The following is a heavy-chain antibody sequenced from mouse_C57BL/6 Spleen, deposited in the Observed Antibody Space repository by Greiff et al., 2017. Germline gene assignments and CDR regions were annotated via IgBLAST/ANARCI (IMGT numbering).Heavy chain of an antibody. CDR1: GYTFTSYW. CDR2: IYPGSGST. D-gene: IGHD1-1*01. J-gene: IGHJ4*01. V-gene: IGHV1-55*01. CDR3: ARKRYYGSSYGGDYAMDY. Sequence: QVQLKQPGAELVKPGASVKMSCKASGYTFTSYWITWVKQRPGQGLEWIGDIYPGSGSTNYNEKFKSKATLTVDTSSSTAYMQLSSLTSEDSAVYYCARKRYYGSSYGGDYAMDYWGQGTSVTVSS.